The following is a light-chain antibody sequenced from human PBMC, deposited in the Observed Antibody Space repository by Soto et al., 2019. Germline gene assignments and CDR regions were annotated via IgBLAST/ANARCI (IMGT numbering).Light chain of an antibody. Sequence: DIQMTQSPSTLSAGVGDRVTITCRASQSISTYRNWYQQKAGKAPTLLIYAASSLQSGVPSRFSGGGSGTDFTLTINTLQPEDFATYFCQQCYSSPRTFGQGTQVEIK. CDR2: AAS. V-gene: IGKV1-39*01. J-gene: IGKJ1*01. CDR1: QSISTY. CDR3: QQCYSSPRT.